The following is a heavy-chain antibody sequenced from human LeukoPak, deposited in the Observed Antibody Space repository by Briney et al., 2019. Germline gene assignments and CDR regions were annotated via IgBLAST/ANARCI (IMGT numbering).Heavy chain of an antibody. Sequence: VASVKVSCKASGYTFTSYYMHWVRQAPGQGLEWMGIINPSGGSTSYAQKFQGRVTMTRDMSTSTVYMELSSLRSEDTAVYYCARGRFLGDYVWGSYRPYYFDYWGQGTLVTGSS. D-gene: IGHD3-16*02. J-gene: IGHJ4*02. CDR1: GYTFTSYY. CDR2: INPSGGST. CDR3: ARGRFLGDYVWGSYRPYYFDY. V-gene: IGHV1-46*01.